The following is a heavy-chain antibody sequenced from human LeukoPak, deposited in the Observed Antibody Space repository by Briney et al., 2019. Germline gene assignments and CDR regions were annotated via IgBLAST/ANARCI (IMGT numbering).Heavy chain of an antibody. CDR3: ARGLVVAARGWFDP. CDR1: GQTFTSYA. Sequence: ASVKVSCKASGQTFTSYAMHWVRQAPGQRLEWMGWINAGNGNTKYSQKFQGRVTITRDTSASTAYMELSSLRSEDTAVYYCARGLVVAARGWFDPWGQGTLVTVSS. CDR2: INAGNGNT. V-gene: IGHV1-3*01. J-gene: IGHJ5*02. D-gene: IGHD2-15*01.